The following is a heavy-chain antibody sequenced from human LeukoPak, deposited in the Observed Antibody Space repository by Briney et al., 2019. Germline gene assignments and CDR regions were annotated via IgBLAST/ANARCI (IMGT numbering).Heavy chain of an antibody. Sequence: GGSLRLSCAASGFTFSSYEMNWVRQAPGKGLEWVSGINWNGGSTGYADSVKGRFTISRDNAKNSLYLQMNSLRAEDTALYYCARSDYSGGDAFDIWGQGTMVTVSS. CDR2: INWNGGST. CDR1: GFTFSSYE. V-gene: IGHV3-20*04. CDR3: ARSDYSGGDAFDI. D-gene: IGHD2-15*01. J-gene: IGHJ3*02.